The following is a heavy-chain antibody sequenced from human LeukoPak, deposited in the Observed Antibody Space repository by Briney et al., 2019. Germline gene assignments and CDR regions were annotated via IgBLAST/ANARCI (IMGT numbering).Heavy chain of an antibody. V-gene: IGHV4-59*01. D-gene: IGHD1-26*01. CDR2: IYNHGRT. CDR1: GASLTY. CDR3: ARGLAGAHSGAIYSDL. Sequence: SETLSLTCTVSGASLTYWTWIRQPPGKGLEWIGVIYNHGRTEYNPSLKSRVTISFYTSANEVSLKLRPVTAADTAVYYCARGLAGAHSGAIYSDLWGRGTVVTVSS. J-gene: IGHJ2*01.